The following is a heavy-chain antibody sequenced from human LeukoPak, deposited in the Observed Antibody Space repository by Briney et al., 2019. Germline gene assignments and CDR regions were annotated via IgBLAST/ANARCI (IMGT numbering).Heavy chain of an antibody. CDR1: GYTFTSYY. CDR2: INLNSGGT. CDR3: ARDLIDYYDSSGYPGSGVDY. J-gene: IGHJ4*02. Sequence: ASVKVSCKASGYTFTSYYMHWVRQAPGQGLEWMGWINLNSGGTNYAQKFQGRVTMTRDTSISTAYMELSRLRSDDTAVYYCARDLIDYYDSSGYPGSGVDYRGQGTLVTVSS. V-gene: IGHV1-2*02. D-gene: IGHD3-22*01.